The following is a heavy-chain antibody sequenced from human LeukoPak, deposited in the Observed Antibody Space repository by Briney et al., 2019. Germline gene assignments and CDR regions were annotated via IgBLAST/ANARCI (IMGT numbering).Heavy chain of an antibody. CDR1: GDSIISYY. Sequence: SETLSLTCSVSGDSIISYYWNWLRQSPGKGLEWIGNIHHFGRTEYNSSLRSGVTMFLDSSKNQFSLKLTSVTPTDTAVYYCARELWTQPGLVPFNYWGQGILVTVSS. J-gene: IGHJ4*02. V-gene: IGHV4-59*01. D-gene: IGHD5-18*01. CDR3: ARELWTQPGLVPFNY. CDR2: IHHFGRT.